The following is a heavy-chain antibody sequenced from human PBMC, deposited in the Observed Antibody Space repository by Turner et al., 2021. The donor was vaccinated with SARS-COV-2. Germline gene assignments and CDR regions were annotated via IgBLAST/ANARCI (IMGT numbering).Heavy chain of an antibody. CDR3: ARSWGGILTGYSFDP. D-gene: IGHD3-9*01. Sequence: QVQLQQWGAGLLKPSETLSLTCAVYGGSFSGYYLSWIRQPPGKGLEWIGEIYHSGSTNYNPSLKSRVTISVDTSKNQFSLKLSSVTAADTAVYYCARSWGGILTGYSFDPWGQGTLVTVSS. CDR1: GGSFSGYY. J-gene: IGHJ5*02. V-gene: IGHV4-34*01. CDR2: IYHSGST.